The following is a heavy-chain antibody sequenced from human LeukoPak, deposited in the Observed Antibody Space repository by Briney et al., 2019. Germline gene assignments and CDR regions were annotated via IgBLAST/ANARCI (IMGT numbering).Heavy chain of an antibody. J-gene: IGHJ4*02. CDR3: PRPAYDILTGSYYFDY. Sequence: GESLKISCMGSGYSFTNYWIGWVRQMPGKGLEWMGIIYPGDSDTRYSPSFQGQVTISADKSISTAYLQWSSLKASDTAMYYCPRPAYDILTGSYYFDYWGQGTLVTVSS. CDR2: IYPGDSDT. V-gene: IGHV5-51*01. D-gene: IGHD3-9*01. CDR1: GYSFTNYW.